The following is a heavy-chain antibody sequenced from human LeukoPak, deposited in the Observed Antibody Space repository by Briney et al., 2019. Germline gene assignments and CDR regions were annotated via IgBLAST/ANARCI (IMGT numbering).Heavy chain of an antibody. CDR3: ARSPDCSNTSCYRGIYYFDY. Sequence: KPSETLSLTCAVSGYSISSGYYWGWIRQPPGKGLEWVGSIYHSGSTYYNPSLKSRVTISVDTSKNQFSLKLSSVTAADTAVYYCARSPDCSNTSCYRGIYYFDYWGQGTLVTVSS. J-gene: IGHJ4*02. CDR1: GYSISSGYY. V-gene: IGHV4-38-2*01. D-gene: IGHD2-2*02. CDR2: IYHSGST.